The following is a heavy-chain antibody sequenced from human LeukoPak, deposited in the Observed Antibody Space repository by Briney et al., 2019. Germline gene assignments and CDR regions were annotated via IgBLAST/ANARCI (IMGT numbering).Heavy chain of an antibody. V-gene: IGHV3-11*01. CDR2: ISSSSSTI. D-gene: IGHD2-21*02. Sequence: PGGSLRLSCAASGFTFSDYYMSWIRQAPGKGLEWVSYISSSSSTIYYADSVKGRFTISRDNAKNTLYLQMNSLRAEDTAVYYCAKVCMTADAFDIWGQGTMVTVSS. CDR1: GFTFSDYY. J-gene: IGHJ3*02. CDR3: AKVCMTADAFDI.